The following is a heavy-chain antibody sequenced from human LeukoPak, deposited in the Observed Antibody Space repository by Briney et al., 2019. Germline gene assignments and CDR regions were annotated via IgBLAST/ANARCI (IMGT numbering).Heavy chain of an antibody. D-gene: IGHD6-19*01. J-gene: IGHJ4*02. CDR1: GGSFSGYY. Sequence: SETLSLTCAVYGGSFSGYYWSWIRQPPGKGLEWIGEINHSGSTNYNPSLKSRVTISVDTSKNQFSLKLSSVTAADTAVYYCARVPISGSGWYGYWSPFDYWGQGTLVTVSS. V-gene: IGHV4-34*01. CDR3: ARVPISGSGWYGYWSPFDY. CDR2: INHSGST.